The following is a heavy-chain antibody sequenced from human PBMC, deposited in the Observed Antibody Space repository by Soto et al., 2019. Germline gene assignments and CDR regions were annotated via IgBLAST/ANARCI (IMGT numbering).Heavy chain of an antibody. CDR3: NRDGVKILDFDSVYYGLDV. CDR1: GFTFGDYA. Sequence: GGSLRLSCKGSGFTFGDYALNWFRQSPGKGLEWVGFIRSKVYGGTAYYAASVKGRFTISRDDSKSIAYLQMNSLKTDDTAVYYCNRDGVKILDFDSVYYGLDVWGPGTTVTVSS. CDR2: IRSKVYGGTA. D-gene: IGHD3-16*01. J-gene: IGHJ6*02. V-gene: IGHV3-49*03.